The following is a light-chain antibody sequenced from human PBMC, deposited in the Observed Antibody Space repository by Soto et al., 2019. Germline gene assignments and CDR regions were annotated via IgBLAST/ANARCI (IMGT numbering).Light chain of an antibody. CDR1: QSVSSY. Sequence: IVLTQSPGTLSLSPGERATLSCRASQSVSSYFAWYQQKPGQAPRLLIYATSSRATGIPDRFSGSGSGTDFTLTISRLEPEDFAVYFCQQYGSSPLTFGGGTKVDIE. V-gene: IGKV3-20*01. CDR2: ATS. J-gene: IGKJ4*01. CDR3: QQYGSSPLT.